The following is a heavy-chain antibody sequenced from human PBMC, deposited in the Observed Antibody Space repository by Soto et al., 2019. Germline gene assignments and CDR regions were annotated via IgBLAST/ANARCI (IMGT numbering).Heavy chain of an antibody. J-gene: IGHJ4*02. V-gene: IGHV4-34*01. Sequence: SETLSLTCAVYGGSFSGYYWSWIRQPPGKGLEWIGEINHSGSTDYNPSLKSRVTISVDTSKNQFSLKLSSVTAADTAVYYCARGVHVTNYDSSRGESDYRGKGTLVTVSS. CDR1: GGSFSGYY. D-gene: IGHD3-22*01. CDR2: INHSGST. CDR3: ARGVHVTNYDSSRGESDY.